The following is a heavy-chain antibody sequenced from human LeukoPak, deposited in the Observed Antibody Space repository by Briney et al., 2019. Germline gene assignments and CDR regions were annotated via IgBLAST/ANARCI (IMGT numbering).Heavy chain of an antibody. CDR3: ARTGDSNYPNWFDP. J-gene: IGHJ5*02. CDR2: IYSGGST. CDR1: GFTVGSNY. D-gene: IGHD4-11*01. Sequence: GGSLRLSCAASGFTVGSNYMSWVRQAPGKGLEWVSAIYSGGSTYYADSVKGRFTISRDNSKNTLYLQMNSLRAEDTAVYYCARTGDSNYPNWFDPWGQGTLVTVSS. V-gene: IGHV3-66*02.